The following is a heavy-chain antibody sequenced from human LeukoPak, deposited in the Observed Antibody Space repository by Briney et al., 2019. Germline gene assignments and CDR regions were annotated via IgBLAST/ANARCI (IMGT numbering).Heavy chain of an antibody. V-gene: IGHV3-66*01. D-gene: IGHD3-22*01. CDR3: ARVYYDGTYYFDY. J-gene: IGHJ4*02. Sequence: GGSLRLSCAASGSTVSSNYMSWVRQAPGKGLEWVSVIYSGGSTYYADSVKGRFTISRDNSKNTLYLQMNSLRAEDTAVYYCARVYYDGTYYFDYWGQGTLVTVSS. CDR2: IYSGGST. CDR1: GSTVSSNY.